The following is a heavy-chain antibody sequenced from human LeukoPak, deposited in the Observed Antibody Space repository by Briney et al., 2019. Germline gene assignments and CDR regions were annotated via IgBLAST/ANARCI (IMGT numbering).Heavy chain of an antibody. D-gene: IGHD3-10*01. Sequence: PSQTLSLTCTVSGGSISSGTYYWSWIRQPAGEGLEWIGHIYTSGSTNYNPSLKSRVTISGDTSKNQFSLKLSSVTAADTAVYYCARILERYYGSGSYYGVFDYWGQGTLVTVSS. CDR3: ARILERYYGSGSYYGVFDY. J-gene: IGHJ4*02. CDR1: GGSISSGTYY. V-gene: IGHV4-61*09. CDR2: IYTSGST.